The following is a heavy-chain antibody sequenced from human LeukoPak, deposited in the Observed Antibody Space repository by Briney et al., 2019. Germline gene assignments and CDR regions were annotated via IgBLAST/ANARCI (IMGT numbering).Heavy chain of an antibody. CDR2: IWSDGSNK. J-gene: IGHJ4*02. CDR1: GFTFSNYG. D-gene: IGHD5-18*01. CDR3: ARDRGYTYGHPFDY. Sequence: PGGSLRLSCAASGFTFSNYGMHWVRQAPGKGLEWVTLIWSDGSNKYYVDSVKGRFTISRNTSKNTLYLQMNSLRAEDTAVYYCARDRGYTYGHPFDYWGQGTLVTVSS. V-gene: IGHV3-33*01.